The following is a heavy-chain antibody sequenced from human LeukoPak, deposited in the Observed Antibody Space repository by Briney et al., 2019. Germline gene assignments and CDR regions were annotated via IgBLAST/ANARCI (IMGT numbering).Heavy chain of an antibody. J-gene: IGHJ4*02. V-gene: IGHV3-7*01. Sequence: GGSLRLSCVASGFTFSSDWMSWVRQAPGKGLEWVANIKQDGSEKYYVDSVKGRFTISRDNAKNSLYLQMNSLRAEDTAVYYCARDPGPPYYYGSGSYFRWGQGTLVTVSS. CDR2: IKQDGSEK. CDR1: GFTFSSDW. CDR3: ARDPGPPYYYGSGSYFR. D-gene: IGHD3-10*01.